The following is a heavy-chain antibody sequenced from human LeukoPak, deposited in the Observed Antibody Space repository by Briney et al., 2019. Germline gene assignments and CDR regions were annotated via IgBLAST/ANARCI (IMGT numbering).Heavy chain of an antibody. Sequence: TGGSLRLSCAASGFTFSGSAMHWVRQASGKGLEWVGRIRSKANSYATAYAASVEGRFTISRDDSKNTAYLQMNSLKTEDTAVYYCTGAHKYSSGWYRVDAFDIWGQGTMVTVSS. D-gene: IGHD6-19*01. CDR3: TGAHKYSSGWYRVDAFDI. CDR1: GFTFSGSA. CDR2: IRSKANSYAT. J-gene: IGHJ3*02. V-gene: IGHV3-73*01.